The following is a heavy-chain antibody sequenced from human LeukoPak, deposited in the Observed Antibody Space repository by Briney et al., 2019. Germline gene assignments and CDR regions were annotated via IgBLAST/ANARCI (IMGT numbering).Heavy chain of an antibody. CDR1: GGSISSGDYY. J-gene: IGHJ4*02. Sequence: SQTLSLTCTVSGGSISSGDYYWSWIRQPPGKGLEWIGYIYYSGSTYYNPSLKSRVTISVDTSKNQFPLKLSSVTAADTAVYYCARAPGWLYFDYWGQGTLVTVSS. CDR2: IYYSGST. D-gene: IGHD5-12*01. V-gene: IGHV4-30-4*01. CDR3: ARAPGWLYFDY.